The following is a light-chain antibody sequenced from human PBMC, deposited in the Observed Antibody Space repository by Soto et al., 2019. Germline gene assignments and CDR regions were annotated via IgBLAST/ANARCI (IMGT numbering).Light chain of an antibody. J-gene: IGKJ2*01. V-gene: IGKV1-39*01. CDR1: QRISSY. CDR3: QQTYDTPRT. Sequence: DIQMTQSPSSLSASVGDRVTITCRAGQRISSYINWYQQKLGKAPKLLIYAASSLESGVPSRFSGSGSGTDFTLTISSLQPEDFATYYCQQTYDTPRTFGQGTKLEI. CDR2: AAS.